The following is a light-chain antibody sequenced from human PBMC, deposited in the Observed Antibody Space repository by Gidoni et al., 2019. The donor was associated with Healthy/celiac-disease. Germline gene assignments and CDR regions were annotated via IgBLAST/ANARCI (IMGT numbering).Light chain of an antibody. CDR3: QQYDNLPLT. CDR2: DAS. CDR1: QDISNY. Sequence: DFQMDQSPSSLSASVGDRVTITCQASQDISNYLNWYQQKPGKAPKLLIYDASNLETGVPSRFSGSGSGTDFTFTISSLQPEDIATYYCQQYDNLPLTFGGGTKVEIK. J-gene: IGKJ4*01. V-gene: IGKV1-33*01.